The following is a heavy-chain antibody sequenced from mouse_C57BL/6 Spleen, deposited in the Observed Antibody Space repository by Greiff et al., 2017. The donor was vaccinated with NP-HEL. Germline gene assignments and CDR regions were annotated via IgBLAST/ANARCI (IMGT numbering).Heavy chain of an antibody. V-gene: IGHV1-52*01. CDR2: IDPSDSET. Sequence: QLQQPGAELVRPGSSVKLSCKASGYTFTSYWMHWVKQRPIQGLEWIGNIDPSDSETHYNQKFKDKATLTVDKSSSTAYMQLSSLTSEDSAVYYCAIYYGSKSSFAYWGQGTLVTVSA. CDR1: GYTFTSYW. CDR3: AIYYGSKSSFAY. J-gene: IGHJ3*01. D-gene: IGHD1-1*01.